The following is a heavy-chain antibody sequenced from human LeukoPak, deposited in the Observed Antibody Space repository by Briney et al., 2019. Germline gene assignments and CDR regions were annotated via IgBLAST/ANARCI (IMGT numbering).Heavy chain of an antibody. CDR3: ARLNSALTAVAGRGGIDY. J-gene: IGHJ4*02. Sequence: GGSLRLSCTASGFTVSTNYMTWVRQAPGKGLEWVSVIFSGGSTFYAESVKGRFTISRDNSKHTLYLQMNSLRAEDTAMYYCARLNSALTAVAGRGGIDYWGQGTLVTVSS. CDR2: IFSGGST. D-gene: IGHD6-19*01. CDR1: GFTVSTNY. V-gene: IGHV3-53*01.